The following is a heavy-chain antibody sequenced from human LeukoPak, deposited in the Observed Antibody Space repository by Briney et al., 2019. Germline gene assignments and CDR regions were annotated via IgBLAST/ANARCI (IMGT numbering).Heavy chain of an antibody. V-gene: IGHV4-4*07. Sequence: ASETLSLTCTVSGGSISSYYWSWIRQPAGKGLEWIGRIYTSGSTNYNPSLKSRVTMSVDTSKNQFSLKLSSVTAADTAVYYCARESGGGATTLPYFDYWGQGTLVTVSS. J-gene: IGHJ4*02. CDR3: ARESGGGATTLPYFDY. CDR2: IYTSGST. D-gene: IGHD1-26*01. CDR1: GGSISSYY.